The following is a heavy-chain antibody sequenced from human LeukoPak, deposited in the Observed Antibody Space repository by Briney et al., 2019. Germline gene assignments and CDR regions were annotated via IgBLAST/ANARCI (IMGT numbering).Heavy chain of an antibody. Sequence: GGSLRLSCAASGFTFSSYAMHWVRQAPGKGLEYVSAISSNGGSTYYANSVKGRFTISRDNSKNTLYLQMGSLRAEDMAVYYCARPAKRITMVRGASDYFDYWGQGTLVTVSS. V-gene: IGHV3-64*01. CDR3: ARPAKRITMVRGASDYFDY. D-gene: IGHD3-10*01. J-gene: IGHJ4*02. CDR2: ISSNGGST. CDR1: GFTFSSYA.